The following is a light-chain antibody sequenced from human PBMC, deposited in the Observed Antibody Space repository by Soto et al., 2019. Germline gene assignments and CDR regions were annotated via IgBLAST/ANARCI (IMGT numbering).Light chain of an antibody. J-gene: IGLJ1*01. CDR3: QVWDRLSDYV. CDR1: NIGSKN. CDR2: DES. Sequence: SYELTQPPSVSVAPGQTARITCGGDNIGSKNVHWYQQKSGQAPVLVVYDESDRPSGIPERFSGSNSGDMATLTISRVEAGDEADYYCQVWDRLSDYVFGSGTKVTVL. V-gene: IGLV3-21*02.